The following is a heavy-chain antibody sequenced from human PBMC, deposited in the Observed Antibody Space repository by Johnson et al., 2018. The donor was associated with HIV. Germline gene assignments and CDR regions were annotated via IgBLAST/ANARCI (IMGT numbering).Heavy chain of an antibody. Sequence: QVQLVESGGGVVQPGGSLRLSCAASGFTFSSYAMHWVRQAPGKGLEWVAVISYDGSNKYYADSVKGRFTISRDNSKNTLYLQMNSLRAEDTAVYYCARGRKTVTTVRPSAVDIWGQGTMVTVSS. CDR1: GFTFSSYA. D-gene: IGHD4-17*01. J-gene: IGHJ3*02. CDR3: ARGRKTVTTVRPSAVDI. CDR2: ISYDGSNK. V-gene: IGHV3-30*04.